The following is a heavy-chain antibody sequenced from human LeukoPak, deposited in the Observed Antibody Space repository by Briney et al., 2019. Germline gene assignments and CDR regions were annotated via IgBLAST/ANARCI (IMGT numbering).Heavy chain of an antibody. D-gene: IGHD4-17*01. CDR2: IFPGDSET. CDR1: GSNFVDYW. V-gene: IGHV5-51*01. CDR3: ARQDLGDYGRNYFQS. J-gene: IGHJ4*02. Sequence: GESLKISCKDSGSNFVDYWIGWVRQVPGRGLEWMAVIFPGDSETTYSPSFQGQDSISVDTSTNTAYLEWSSLKASDTAIYYCARQDLGDYGRNYFQSWGQGTLVTVSS.